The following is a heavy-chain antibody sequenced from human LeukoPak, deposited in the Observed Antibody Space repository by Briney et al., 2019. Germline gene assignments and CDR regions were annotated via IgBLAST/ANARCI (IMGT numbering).Heavy chain of an antibody. CDR2: IYYSGST. CDR3: ARAGYSYGIISYFDS. V-gene: IGHV4-61*05. CDR1: GGSISSSSYY. Sequence: PSETLSLTCTVSGGSISSSSYYWGWIRQPPGKGLEWIGYIYYSGSTNYNPSLKSRVTISVDTSKNQFSLKLSSVTAADTAIYYCARAGYSYGIISYFDSWGQGTLVTVSS. J-gene: IGHJ4*02. D-gene: IGHD5-18*01.